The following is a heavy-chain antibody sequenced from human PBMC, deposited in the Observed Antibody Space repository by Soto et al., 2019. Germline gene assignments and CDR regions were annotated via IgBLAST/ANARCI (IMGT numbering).Heavy chain of an antibody. CDR2: ISAYNGNT. J-gene: IGHJ4*02. D-gene: IGHD3-9*01. CDR3: ARDVAIYDILTGHPTLDY. V-gene: IGHV1-18*04. Sequence: ASVKVSCKASGGTFSSYGISWVRLAPGQGLEWMGWISAYNGNTNYAQKLQGRVTMTTDTSTSTAYMELRSLRSDDTAVYYCARDVAIYDILTGHPTLDYWGQGTLVTVSS. CDR1: GGTFSSYG.